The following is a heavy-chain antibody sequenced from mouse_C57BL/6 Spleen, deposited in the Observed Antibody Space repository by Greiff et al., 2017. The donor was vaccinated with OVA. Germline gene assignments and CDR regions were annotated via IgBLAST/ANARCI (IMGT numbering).Heavy chain of an antibody. D-gene: IGHD2-5*01. CDR2: IYPSDSET. CDR3: ARWRSNYGGYFDV. Sequence: QVQLQQPGAELVRPGSSVKLSCKASGYTFTSYWMDWVKQRPGQGLEWIGNIYPSDSETHYNQKFKDKATLTVDKSSSTAYMQLSSLTSEDSAVYYCARWRSNYGGYFDVWGTGTTVTVSS. J-gene: IGHJ1*03. V-gene: IGHV1-61*01. CDR1: GYTFTSYW.